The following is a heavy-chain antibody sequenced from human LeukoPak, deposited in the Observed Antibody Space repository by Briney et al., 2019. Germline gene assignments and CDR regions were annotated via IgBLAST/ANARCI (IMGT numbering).Heavy chain of an antibody. CDR3: ARDSYGSY. CDR2: IYYDGST. CDR1: GGSISSHY. D-gene: IGHD4-17*01. Sequence: SETLSLTCTDSGGSISSHYWSWIRQPPGKGLEWIGYIYYDGSTNYNPSLKSRVTISMDTSKNQFSLKLSSVATADTAVYYCARDSYGSYWGQGTLVTVSS. J-gene: IGHJ4*02. V-gene: IGHV4-59*11.